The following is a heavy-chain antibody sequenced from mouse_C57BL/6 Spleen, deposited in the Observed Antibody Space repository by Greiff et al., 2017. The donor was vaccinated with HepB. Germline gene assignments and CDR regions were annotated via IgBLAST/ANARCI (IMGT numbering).Heavy chain of an antibody. Sequence: LQESGPGLVKPSQSLSLTCSVTGYSITSGYYWNWIRQFPGNKLEWMGYISYDGSNNYNPSLKNRISITRDTSTNQFFLKWNSVTTEDTATYYCARYGNLYYFDYWGQGTTLTVSS. CDR2: ISYDGSN. D-gene: IGHD2-1*01. J-gene: IGHJ2*01. CDR1: GYSITSGYY. CDR3: ARYGNLYYFDY. V-gene: IGHV3-6*01.